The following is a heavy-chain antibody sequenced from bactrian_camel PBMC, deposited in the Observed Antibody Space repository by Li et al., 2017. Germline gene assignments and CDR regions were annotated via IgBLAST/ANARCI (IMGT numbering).Heavy chain of an antibody. CDR2: IDVLNST. D-gene: IGHD3*01. CDR3: AADPLFGYSGSECLKADEFGY. J-gene: IGHJ6*01. CDR1: EYTGNYHW. Sequence: QVQLVESGGGSVQAGGSLRLSCVSSEYTGNYHWMGWFRQVPGKEREGVAAIDVLNSTTYADSVKGRFTISQDNARTTLYLQMSSLKPEDTATYYCAADPLFGYSGSECLKADEFGYWGQGTQVTVS. V-gene: IGHV3S53*01.